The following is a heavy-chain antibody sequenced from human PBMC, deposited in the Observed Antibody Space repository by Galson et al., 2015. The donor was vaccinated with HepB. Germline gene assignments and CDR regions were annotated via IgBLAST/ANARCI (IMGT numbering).Heavy chain of an antibody. D-gene: IGHD6-13*01. CDR3: TRGDIAAAGRFDY. Sequence: SLRLSCAASGFTFSSYAMSWVRQAPGKGLEWVSAISGSGGSTYYADSVKGRFTISRDNSKNTLYLQMNSLRAEDTAVYYCTRGDIAAAGRFDYWGQGTLVTVSS. CDR2: ISGSGGST. V-gene: IGHV3-23*01. CDR1: GFTFSSYA. J-gene: IGHJ4*02.